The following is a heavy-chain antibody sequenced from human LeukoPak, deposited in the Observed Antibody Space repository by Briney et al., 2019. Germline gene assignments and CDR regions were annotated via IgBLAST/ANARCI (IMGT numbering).Heavy chain of an antibody. CDR3: ARGASAPQFDY. CDR1: GGSIRSYY. Sequence: PSETLALICTVSGGSIRSYYWSWVRQPPGKGLEWIGYIYYSGSTNYDPSLKSRVTISVDTSKDQFSLKRSSVAAADTAVYDCARGASAPQFDYWGQGTLVTVSS. J-gene: IGHJ4*02. CDR2: IYYSGST. V-gene: IGHV4-59*01. D-gene: IGHD4/OR15-4a*01.